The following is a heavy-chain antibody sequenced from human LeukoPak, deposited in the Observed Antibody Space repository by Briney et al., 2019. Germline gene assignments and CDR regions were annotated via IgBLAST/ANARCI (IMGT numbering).Heavy chain of an antibody. J-gene: IGHJ4*02. D-gene: IGHD6-19*01. V-gene: IGHV3-48*04. Sequence: QPGGSLRLSCAASGFTFSSYGMHWVRQAPGKGLEWVSYISSSGSTIYYADSVKGRFTISRDNAKNSLYLQMNSLRAEDTAVYYCARLRPLAVAGSQNDYWGQGTLVTVSS. CDR3: ARLRPLAVAGSQNDY. CDR1: GFTFSSYG. CDR2: ISSSGSTI.